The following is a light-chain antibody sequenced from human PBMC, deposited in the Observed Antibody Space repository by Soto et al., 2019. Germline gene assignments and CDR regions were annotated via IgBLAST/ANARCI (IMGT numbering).Light chain of an antibody. Sequence: DIVMTQSPLSLPVTPGEPASISCRSSQSLLHRNGYNYLDWYLQKPGQSPQLLIYLGSNRAPGVPDRFSGSGSGTDFTLKISRVEAEDVGVYYCMQALQTPRYTFGQGTKLEIK. CDR1: QSLLHRNGYNY. CDR3: MQALQTPRYT. J-gene: IGKJ2*01. CDR2: LGS. V-gene: IGKV2-28*01.